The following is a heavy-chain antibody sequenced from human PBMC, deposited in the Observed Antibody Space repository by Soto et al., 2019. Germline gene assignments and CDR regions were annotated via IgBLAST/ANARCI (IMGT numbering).Heavy chain of an antibody. D-gene: IGHD3-10*01. J-gene: IGHJ6*02. CDR3: ARAAPAITYSGMDV. CDR1: GYTFTDYF. Sequence: ASVKVSCKASGYTFTDYFLHWVRQAPGQGLDWLGWINPNSGVTRSTQRFLGRVTMTRDPSISTAYMELRGLTSDDTAIYYCARAAPAITYSGMDVWGQGTTVTVSS. V-gene: IGHV1-2*02. CDR2: INPNSGVT.